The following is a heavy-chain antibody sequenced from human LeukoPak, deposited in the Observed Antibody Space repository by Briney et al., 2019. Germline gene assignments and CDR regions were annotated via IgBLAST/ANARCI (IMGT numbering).Heavy chain of an antibody. CDR2: INPNSGGT. Sequence: ASVKVSCKASGYTFTGYYMHWVRQAPGQGLEWMGWINPNSGGTNYAQKLQGRVTMTRDTSISTVYMELSRLRSDDTAVYYCARGGAVAASHCYYYMDVWGKGTTVTVSS. V-gene: IGHV1-2*02. J-gene: IGHJ6*03. D-gene: IGHD6-19*01. CDR1: GYTFTGYY. CDR3: ARGGAVAASHCYYYMDV.